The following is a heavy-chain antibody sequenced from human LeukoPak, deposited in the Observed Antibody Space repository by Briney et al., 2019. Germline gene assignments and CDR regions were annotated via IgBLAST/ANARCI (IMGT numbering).Heavy chain of an antibody. CDR2: IIPIFGTA. D-gene: IGHD4-23*01. CDR3: ARDGAPDLDDGGVAFDI. V-gene: IGHV1-69*13. J-gene: IGHJ3*02. Sequence: SVKVSCTASGGTFSSYAISWVRQAPGQGLEWMGGIIPIFGTANYAQKFQGRVTITADESTSTAYMELSSLRSEDTAVYYCARDGAPDLDDGGVAFDIWGQGTMVTVSS. CDR1: GGTFSSYA.